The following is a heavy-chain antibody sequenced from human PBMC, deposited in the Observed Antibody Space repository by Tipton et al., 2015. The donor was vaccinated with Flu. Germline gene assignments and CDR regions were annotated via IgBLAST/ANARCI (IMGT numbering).Heavy chain of an antibody. CDR1: GFTFSDYW. Sequence: VQLVQSGGGLVQPGGSLRLSCAASGFTFSDYWMAWVRQAPGKGLEWVANIKQDGSERYYVDSVKGRFTISRDNAKNSLYLQMNSLRSEDTAVYYCARAWAAAGSAWGQGTLVTVSS. V-gene: IGHV3-7*01. CDR2: IKQDGSER. CDR3: ARAWAAAGSA. J-gene: IGHJ5*02. D-gene: IGHD6-13*01.